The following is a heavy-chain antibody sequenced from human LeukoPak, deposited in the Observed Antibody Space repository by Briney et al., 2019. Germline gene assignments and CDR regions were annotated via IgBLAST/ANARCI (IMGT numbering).Heavy chain of an antibody. Sequence: SETLSLTCTVSGGSISSGGYYWSWIRQHPGKGLEWIGYIYYSGSTYYNPSLKSRVTISVDTSKNQFSLKLSSVTAADTAVYYCARYGGARVIDAFDIWGQGTMVTVPS. CDR3: ARYGGARVIDAFDI. J-gene: IGHJ3*02. CDR1: GGSISSGGYY. CDR2: IYYSGST. V-gene: IGHV4-31*03. D-gene: IGHD4-23*01.